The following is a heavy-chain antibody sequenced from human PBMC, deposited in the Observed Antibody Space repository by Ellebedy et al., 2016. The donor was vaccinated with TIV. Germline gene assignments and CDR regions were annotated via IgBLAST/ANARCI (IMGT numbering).Heavy chain of an antibody. CDR2: ISYDGSNK. CDR3: ARGSSVVTAIRVHYYYYGMDV. J-gene: IGHJ6*02. V-gene: IGHV3-30*04. CDR1: GFTFSSYA. D-gene: IGHD2-21*02. Sequence: GESLKISCAASGFTFSSYAMHWVRQAPGKGLEWVTIISYDGSNKYYADSVKGRFTISRDNSKNTLYLQMNSLRAEDTAVYYCARGSSVVTAIRVHYYYYGMDVWGQGTTVTVSS.